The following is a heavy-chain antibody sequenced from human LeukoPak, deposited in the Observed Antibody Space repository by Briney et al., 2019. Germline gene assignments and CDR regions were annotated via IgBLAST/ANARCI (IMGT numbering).Heavy chain of an antibody. CDR3: ARGASYNGF. J-gene: IGHJ4*02. Sequence: GGSLRLSCAASGFTLSTYWMNWVRQAPGKGLEWVANIKQDGSEKNYVDSVKGRFTISRDNAKNSLYLQMNSLRAEDTAVYYCARGASYNGFWGQGTLVTVSS. CDR2: IKQDGSEK. CDR1: GFTLSTYW. D-gene: IGHD3-10*01. V-gene: IGHV3-7*05.